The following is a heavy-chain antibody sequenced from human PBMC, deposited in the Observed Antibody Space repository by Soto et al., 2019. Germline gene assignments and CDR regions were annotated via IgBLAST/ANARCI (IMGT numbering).Heavy chain of an antibody. J-gene: IGHJ6*02. D-gene: IGHD3-3*01. CDR2: ISNDGNNE. Sequence: GSLRLSCAASGFTFSSYVMHWVRQAPGKGLEWVAHISNDGNNEYYADSVKGRFTISRDNSKNTLYLQMNSLRAEDTAVYYCAKLPETTIFGVVIAYYYYYGMDVWGQGTTVTVSS. CDR1: GFTFSSYV. V-gene: IGHV3-30-3*01. CDR3: AKLPETTIFGVVIAYYYYYGMDV.